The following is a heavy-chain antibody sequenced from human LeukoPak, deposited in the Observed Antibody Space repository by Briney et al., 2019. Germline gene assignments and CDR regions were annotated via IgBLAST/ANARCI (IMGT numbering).Heavy chain of an antibody. Sequence: GGSLRLSCTASGFTFGDYAMSWIRQAPGKGLEWVGFIRSKAYGETADYAASVKGRFTISRDDSKAIAYLQMNSLKTKDTAVYHCTRDRGAYNLYDYWGQGTLVTVSS. CDR2: IRSKAYGETA. CDR1: GFTFGDYA. V-gene: IGHV3-49*03. J-gene: IGHJ4*02. CDR3: TRDRGAYNLYDY. D-gene: IGHD1-1*01.